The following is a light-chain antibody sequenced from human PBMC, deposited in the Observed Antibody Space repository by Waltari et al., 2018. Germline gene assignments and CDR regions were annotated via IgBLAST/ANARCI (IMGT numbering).Light chain of an antibody. Sequence: VLTQSPATVSLSPGERAHLSCRASDSVSANYLAWYQQKPGQAPRLLIYGASNRATGIPDKFRGSGSETDFTLTINSLDPEDSAVYLCQQYGDSPFTFGPGTILEI. CDR3: QQYGDSPFT. CDR2: GAS. J-gene: IGKJ3*01. V-gene: IGKV3-20*01. CDR1: DSVSANY.